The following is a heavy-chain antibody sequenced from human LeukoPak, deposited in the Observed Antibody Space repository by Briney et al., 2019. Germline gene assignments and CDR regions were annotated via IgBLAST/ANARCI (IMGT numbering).Heavy chain of an antibody. Sequence: PGGSLRLSCAASGFTFDDYTMHWVRQAPGKGLEWVSLISWDGGSTYYADSVKGRFTISRDNSKNTVYLQMGSLSTEDTAVYYCARDTNREQDIWGQGTTVTVSS. V-gene: IGHV3-43*01. CDR1: GFTFDDYT. CDR2: ISWDGGST. CDR3: ARDTNREQDI. J-gene: IGHJ6*02.